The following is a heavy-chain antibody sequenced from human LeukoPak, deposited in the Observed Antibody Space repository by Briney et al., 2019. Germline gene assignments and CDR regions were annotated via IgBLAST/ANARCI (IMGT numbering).Heavy chain of an antibody. V-gene: IGHV3-48*03. CDR3: ARALWRTVVTAFGY. CDR2: ISSSGNTI. Sequence: GGSLRLSCAASGFTFSSYEMNWVRQAPGKGLEWVSYISSSGNTIYHADSVKGRFTISRDNAKNSLYLQMNSLRAEDTDVYYCARALWRTVVTAFGYWGQGTLVTVSS. J-gene: IGHJ4*02. CDR1: GFTFSSYE. D-gene: IGHD4-23*01.